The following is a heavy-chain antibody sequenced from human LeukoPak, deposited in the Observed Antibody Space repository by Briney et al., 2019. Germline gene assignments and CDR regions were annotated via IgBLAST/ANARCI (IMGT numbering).Heavy chain of an antibody. Sequence: SETLSLTCTVSGGSISSYYWSWIRQPPGKGLEWIGYIYYSGSTNYNPSLKSRVTISVDTSKNQFSLKLSSVTAADTAVYYCARGCGYCSGGSCPNWFDPWGQGTLVTVSS. CDR3: ARGCGYCSGGSCPNWFDP. CDR1: GGSISSYY. D-gene: IGHD2-15*01. V-gene: IGHV4-59*01. J-gene: IGHJ5*02. CDR2: IYYSGST.